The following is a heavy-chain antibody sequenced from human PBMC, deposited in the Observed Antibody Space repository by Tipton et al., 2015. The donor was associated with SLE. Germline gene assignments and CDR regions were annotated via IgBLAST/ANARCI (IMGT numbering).Heavy chain of an antibody. D-gene: IGHD6-13*01. J-gene: IGHJ4*02. V-gene: IGHV3-23*01. CDR2: FSGGGATP. CDR1: GFIFSDYA. CDR3: VKDRGSSWPGDFEY. Sequence: SLRLSCTASGFIFSDYAMSWVRQAPGKGLEWVASFSGGGATPYYTDSVKGRFTISRDNSKETVYLQMNSLRTDDTGVYFCVKDRGSSWPGDFEYWGLGTLVSVAP.